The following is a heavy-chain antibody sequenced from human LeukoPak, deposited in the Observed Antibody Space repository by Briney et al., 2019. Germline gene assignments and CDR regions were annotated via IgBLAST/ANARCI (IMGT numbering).Heavy chain of an antibody. CDR2: IHPNDGIR. D-gene: IGHD2/OR15-2a*01. CDR3: TRNRPHNWFDP. J-gene: IGHJ5*02. V-gene: IGHV1-46*01. Sequence: SVKVSCKASEYSFVSYYIHWVRQAPGEGLEWVGLIHPNDGIRNYAQKFQDRVTMTVDRSTTTFYMELSSLTSEDTAVYYCTRNRPHNWFDPWGQGTLVTVSP. CDR1: EYSFVSYY.